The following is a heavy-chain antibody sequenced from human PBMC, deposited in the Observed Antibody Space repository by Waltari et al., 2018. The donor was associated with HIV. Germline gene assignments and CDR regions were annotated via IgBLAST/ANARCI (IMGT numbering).Heavy chain of an antibody. CDR1: GYTFLKNY. Sequence: QVRLVQSVVEVEKPGASAKIFWTISGYTFLKNYVLWFRQPLGQGLEWLGLINPSGGATTYAQKFQCRVTITRDISTRTVYMERSSLRSEDTALFYCARGAGSIAPYFDYWGQGTLVTVPS. CDR2: INPSGGAT. CDR3: ARGAGSIAPYFDY. J-gene: IGHJ4*02. D-gene: IGHD2-15*01. V-gene: IGHV1-46*01.